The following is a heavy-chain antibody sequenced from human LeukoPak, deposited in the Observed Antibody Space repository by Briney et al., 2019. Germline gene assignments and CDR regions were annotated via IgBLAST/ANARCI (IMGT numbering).Heavy chain of an antibody. D-gene: IGHD2-2*01. CDR3: ARGGEGYCSSTSCYPIQFDY. J-gene: IGHJ4*02. V-gene: IGHV1-69*13. Sequence: SVKVSCKTSGYTFTTYAISWVRQAPGQGLEWMGGIIPIFGTANYAQKFQGRVTITADESTSTAYMELSSPRSEDTAVYYCARGGEGYCSSTSCYPIQFDYWGQGTLVTVSS. CDR2: IIPIFGTA. CDR1: GYTFTTYA.